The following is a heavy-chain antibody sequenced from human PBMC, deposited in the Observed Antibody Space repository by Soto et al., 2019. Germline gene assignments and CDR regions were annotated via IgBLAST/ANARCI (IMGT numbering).Heavy chain of an antibody. CDR3: ARAPLSSSLDYYYYYYMDV. J-gene: IGHJ6*03. V-gene: IGHV1-8*02. D-gene: IGHD6-6*01. Sequence: ASVKVSCKASGYTFTSYDINWVRQATGQGLEWMGWMNPNSGNTGYAQKFQGRVTMTRNTSISTAYMELSSLRSEDTAVYYCARAPLSSSLDYYYYYYMDVWGKGTTVTVSS. CDR2: MNPNSGNT. CDR1: GYTFTSYD.